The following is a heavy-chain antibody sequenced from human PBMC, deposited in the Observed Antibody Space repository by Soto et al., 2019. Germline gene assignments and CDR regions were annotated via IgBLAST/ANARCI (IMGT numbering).Heavy chain of an antibody. V-gene: IGHV3-9*01. Sequence: EVQLVESGGGLVQPGRSPRLSCAASGFTFDDYAMHWVRQAPGKGLEWVSGISWNSGSIGYADSVKGRFTISRDNAKNSLDLQMNSLRAEDTALYYCAKGRSTSWMDYMDVWGKGTTVTVSS. CDR2: ISWNSGSI. CDR3: AKGRSTSWMDYMDV. J-gene: IGHJ6*03. CDR1: GFTFDDYA. D-gene: IGHD2-2*01.